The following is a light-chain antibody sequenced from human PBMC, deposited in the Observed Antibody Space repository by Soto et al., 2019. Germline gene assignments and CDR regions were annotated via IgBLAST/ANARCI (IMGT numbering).Light chain of an antibody. CDR1: QSIDRW. J-gene: IGKJ4*01. CDR3: QHYNSYPLT. CDR2: DVA. Sequence: DIQMTQSPSTLSASVGDRVTITCRDSQSIDRWLAWYQQRPGRAPKLLIYDVANLETGVPSRFSGSGSETEFTLTISSLQPDDFAIYYCQHYNSYPLTFGGGTKVEIK. V-gene: IGKV1-5*01.